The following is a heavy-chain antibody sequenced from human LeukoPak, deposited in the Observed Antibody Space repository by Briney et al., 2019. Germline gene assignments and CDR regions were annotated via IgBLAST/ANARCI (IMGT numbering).Heavy chain of an antibody. CDR1: GFTFRNYV. V-gene: IGHV3-30-3*01. CDR3: AREGYYGSGSPPSLYFDY. J-gene: IGHJ4*02. Sequence: GGSLGLSCAASGFTFRNYVIHWVRQAPGKGLEWVAVTSSDLNVKLYADSVKGRFTTSRDNSRSTLYLQMNSLRPEDTAIYYCAREGYYGSGSPPSLYFDYWGQGTLVTVSS. CDR2: TSSDLNVK. D-gene: IGHD3-10*01.